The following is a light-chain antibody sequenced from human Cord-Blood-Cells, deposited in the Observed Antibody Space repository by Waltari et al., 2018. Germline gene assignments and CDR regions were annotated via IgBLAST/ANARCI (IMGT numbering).Light chain of an antibody. J-gene: IGLJ2*01. CDR2: DVS. V-gene: IGLV2-14*01. CDR1: SSDVGGYNY. Sequence: QSALTQPASVSGSPGQSITISCTGTSSDVGGYNYVSWYQQHPGKAPKLMIYDVSNRTSGVSNRFSGSKSGNTASLTISGLQAEDEVDYYCSSYTSSSTLVFGGGTKLTVL. CDR3: SSYTSSSTLV.